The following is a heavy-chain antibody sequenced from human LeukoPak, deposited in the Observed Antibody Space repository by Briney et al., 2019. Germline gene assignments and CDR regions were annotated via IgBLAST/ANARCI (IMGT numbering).Heavy chain of an antibody. Sequence: GGSLRLSCAASGFTLSSYSMNWVRQAPGKGLEWVSSISSSSSYIYYADSVKGRFTISRDNAKNSLYLQMNSLRAEDTAVYYCARDLGCSGGSCYGFDYWGQGTLVTVSS. D-gene: IGHD2-15*01. CDR1: GFTLSSYS. J-gene: IGHJ4*02. CDR3: ARDLGCSGGSCYGFDY. CDR2: ISSSSSYI. V-gene: IGHV3-21*01.